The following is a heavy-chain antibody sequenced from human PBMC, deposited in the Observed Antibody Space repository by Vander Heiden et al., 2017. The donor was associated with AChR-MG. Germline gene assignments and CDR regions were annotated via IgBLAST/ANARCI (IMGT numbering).Heavy chain of an antibody. CDR3: ARAQGGYDYHFDY. Sequence: QVQLQESGPGLVKPSETLSLTCTVSGGSISSYYWSWIRQPPGKGLEWIGYIYYSGSTDYNPSLKSRVTISVDTPKNQFSLKLSSVTAADTAVYYCARAQGGYDYHFDYWGQGTLVTVSS. D-gene: IGHD5-12*01. CDR2: IYYSGST. J-gene: IGHJ4*02. CDR1: GGSISSYY. V-gene: IGHV4-59*01.